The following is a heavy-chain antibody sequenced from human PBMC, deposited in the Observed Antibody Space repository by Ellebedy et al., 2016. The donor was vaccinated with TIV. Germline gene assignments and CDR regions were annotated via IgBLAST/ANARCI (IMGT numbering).Heavy chain of an antibody. J-gene: IGHJ4*02. D-gene: IGHD5-18*01. CDR1: EFTFSSYN. CDR3: AKERGYFSGYDC. Sequence: GESLKISXAASEFTFSSYNMNWVRQAPGKGLEWVSYISSDSSSIYYADSVKGRFTISRDNAKKLLYLQLNSLRAEDTAVYYCAKERGYFSGYDCWGQGTLVTVSS. CDR2: ISSDSSSI. V-gene: IGHV3-48*04.